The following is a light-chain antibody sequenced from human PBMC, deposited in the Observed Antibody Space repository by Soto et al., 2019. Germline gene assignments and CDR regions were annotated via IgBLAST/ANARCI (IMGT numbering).Light chain of an antibody. Sequence: EIVLTQSPATLSLSPGERATLPCRASQSVSSYLAWYQQKPGQAPRLLIYGVSSRATGIPDRFSGSGSGTDFTLTISRLEPEAFAVYYCQQRSSWPITFGQGTRLEIK. J-gene: IGKJ5*01. CDR3: QQRSSWPIT. CDR2: GVS. V-gene: IGKV3D-20*02. CDR1: QSVSSY.